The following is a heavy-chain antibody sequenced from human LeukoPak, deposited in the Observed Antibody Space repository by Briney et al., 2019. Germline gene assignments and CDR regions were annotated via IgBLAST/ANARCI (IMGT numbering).Heavy chain of an antibody. D-gene: IGHD6-19*01. CDR3: ARGWLRDYYYYYGMDV. J-gene: IGHJ6*02. CDR2: INHSGST. V-gene: IGHV4-34*01. CDR1: GGSFSGYC. Sequence: SETLSLTCAVYGGSFSGYCWSWIRQPPGKGLEWIGEINHSGSTNYNPSLKSRVTISVDTSKNQFSLKLSSVTAADTAVYYCARGWLRDYYYYYGMDVWGQGTTVTVSS.